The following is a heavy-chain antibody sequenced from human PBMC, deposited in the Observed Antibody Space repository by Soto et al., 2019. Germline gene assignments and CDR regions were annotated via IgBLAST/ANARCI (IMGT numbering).Heavy chain of an antibody. Sequence: PGGSLRLSCAASGFTFSSYGMHWVRQAPGKGLEWVAVIWYDGSNKHSADSVKGRFTISRDNSKNTLYLQMNSLRVEDTSLYYCVRSRGVANALERWGQGTMVTVSS. V-gene: IGHV3-33*01. CDR1: GFTFSSYG. D-gene: IGHD5-12*01. J-gene: IGHJ3*02. CDR2: IWYDGSNK. CDR3: VRSRGVANALER.